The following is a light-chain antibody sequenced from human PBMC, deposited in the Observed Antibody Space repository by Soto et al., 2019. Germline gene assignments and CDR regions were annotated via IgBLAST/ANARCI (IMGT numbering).Light chain of an antibody. CDR3: AAWDDSLNGWV. CDR2: NNN. Sequence: QSVLPQPPSASGTPGQRVTISCSGSSSNIGSNAVNWYQQLPGTAPKVLIYNNNQRPSGVPDRFSGSKSGTSASLAISGLQSGDEADYYCAAWDDSLNGWVFGGGTKLTVL. CDR1: SSNIGSNA. V-gene: IGLV1-44*01. J-gene: IGLJ3*02.